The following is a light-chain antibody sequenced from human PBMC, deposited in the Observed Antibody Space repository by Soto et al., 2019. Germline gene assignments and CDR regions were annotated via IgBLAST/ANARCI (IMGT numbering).Light chain of an antibody. J-gene: IGKJ1*01. CDR2: GAS. V-gene: IGKV3-15*01. Sequence: EIVMTQSAATLSVSPGDRATLSCRAGQGFSGTVAWYQQKPGQAPRLLIYGASTRATGIPARFSGSGSGTEFTLTINSLQSEDFAVYYCQQYNNWPRTFGQGTKVDIK. CDR3: QQYNNWPRT. CDR1: QGFSGT.